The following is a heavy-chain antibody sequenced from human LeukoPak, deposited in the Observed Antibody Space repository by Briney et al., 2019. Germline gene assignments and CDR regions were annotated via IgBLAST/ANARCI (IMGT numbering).Heavy chain of an antibody. CDR3: AITKTSDAFDI. J-gene: IGHJ3*02. V-gene: IGHV3-30*01. D-gene: IGHD1-1*01. CDR2: ISYDGSNK. CDR1: GFTFSSYA. Sequence: PGGSLRLSCAASGFTFSSYAMHWVRQAPGKGLEWVAVISYDGSNKYYADSVKGRFTISRDNSKNTLYLQMNSLRAEDTAVYYCAITKTSDAFDIWGQGTMVTASS.